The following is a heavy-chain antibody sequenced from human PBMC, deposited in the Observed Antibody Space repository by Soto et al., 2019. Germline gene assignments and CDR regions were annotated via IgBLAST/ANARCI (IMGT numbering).Heavy chain of an antibody. D-gene: IGHD3-3*01. Sequence: SETLSLTCTVSGGSISSGVYYWSWIRQHPGKGLEWIGYIYYSGSTYYNPSLKSRVTISVDTSKNQFSLKLSSVTAADTAVYYCASLAHAARFLEWLYPRYGMDVWGQGTTVTVSS. J-gene: IGHJ6*02. V-gene: IGHV4-31*03. CDR2: IYYSGST. CDR1: GGSISSGVYY. CDR3: ASLAHAARFLEWLYPRYGMDV.